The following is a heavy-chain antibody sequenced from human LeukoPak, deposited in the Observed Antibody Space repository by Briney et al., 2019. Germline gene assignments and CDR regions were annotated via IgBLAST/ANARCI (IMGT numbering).Heavy chain of an antibody. Sequence: GSLRLSCAASGFTFSSYSMNWVRQAPGKGLEWVSSISSSSSYIYYADSVKGRFTISRDNAKNSLYLQMNSLRAEDTAVYYCARDQEAAMVMWFDPWGQGTLVTVSS. CDR2: ISSSSSYI. D-gene: IGHD2-2*01. CDR1: GFTFSSYS. V-gene: IGHV3-21*01. J-gene: IGHJ5*02. CDR3: ARDQEAAMVMWFDP.